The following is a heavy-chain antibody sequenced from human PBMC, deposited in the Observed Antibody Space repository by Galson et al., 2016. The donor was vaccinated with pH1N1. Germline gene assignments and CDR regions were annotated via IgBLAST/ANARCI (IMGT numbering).Heavy chain of an antibody. CDR1: GFGFTNYH. V-gene: IGHV3-48*01. J-gene: IGHJ4*02. CDR3: VRVGVPWNFDY. D-gene: IGHD3-16*01. Sequence: LRLSCAASGFGFTNYHMNWVRQAPGKGLEWVSYISSSSTTMLYADSVKGRFTISRDNAKNSLYLQMRSLKTEDTAVYYCVRVGVPWNFDYWGQGTLVIVSS. CDR2: ISSSSTTM.